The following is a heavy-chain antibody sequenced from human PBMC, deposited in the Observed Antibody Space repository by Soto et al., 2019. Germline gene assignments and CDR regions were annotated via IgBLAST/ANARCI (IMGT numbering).Heavy chain of an antibody. D-gene: IGHD2-2*01. J-gene: IGHJ6*02. CDR1: GFTFSSYA. CDR3: ARDIVVVPAAIDLYYYGMDV. V-gene: IGHV3-23*01. CDR2: ISGSGGST. Sequence: GGSLRLSCAASGFTFSSYAMSWVRQAPGKGLEWVSAISGSGGSTYYADSMKGRFTISRDNSKNTLYLQMNSLRAEDTAVYYCARDIVVVPAAIDLYYYGMDVWGQGTTVTVSS.